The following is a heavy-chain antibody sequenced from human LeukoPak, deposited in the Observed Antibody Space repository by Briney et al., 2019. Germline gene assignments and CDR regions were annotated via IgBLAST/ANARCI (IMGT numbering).Heavy chain of an antibody. V-gene: IGHV4-34*01. CDR2: INHSGST. Sequence: SETLSLTCAVYGGPFSGYYWSWIRQPPGKGLEWIGEINHSGSTNYNPSLKSRVTISVDTSKNQFSLKLSSVIAADTAVYYCASGFDWQNAFDMWGQGTRVIVSS. D-gene: IGHD3-9*01. J-gene: IGHJ3*02. CDR1: GGPFSGYY. CDR3: ASGFDWQNAFDM.